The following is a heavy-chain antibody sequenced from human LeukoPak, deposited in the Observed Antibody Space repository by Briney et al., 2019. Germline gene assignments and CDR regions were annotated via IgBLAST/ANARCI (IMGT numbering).Heavy chain of an antibody. CDR1: GFTFSTYK. J-gene: IGHJ3*02. Sequence: PGGSLRLSCAASGFTFSTYKMSWVRQAPGKGLEWVSSISSSSSYIYYADSVKGRFTISRDNSKNTLYLQMNSLRAEDTAVYYCAKDRGYSNSASIDAFDIWGQGTMVTVSS. V-gene: IGHV3-21*04. CDR2: ISSSSSYI. CDR3: AKDRGYSNSASIDAFDI. D-gene: IGHD4-23*01.